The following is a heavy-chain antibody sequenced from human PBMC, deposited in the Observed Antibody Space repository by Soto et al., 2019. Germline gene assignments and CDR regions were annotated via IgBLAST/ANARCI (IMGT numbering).Heavy chain of an antibody. CDR3: ATRGGGGGY. J-gene: IGHJ4*02. Sequence: EVQLVESGGGLIQPGGSLRLSCAVSGFTVSNNYMSWVRQAPGKGLEGVSVIYSGGYTAYGDSVKGRFTISRDNSKNKLYFQMKTRRAAATAVYYWATRGGGGGYWGQGTLVTVSS. V-gene: IGHV3-53*01. D-gene: IGHD3-10*01. CDR2: IYSGGYT. CDR1: GFTVSNNY.